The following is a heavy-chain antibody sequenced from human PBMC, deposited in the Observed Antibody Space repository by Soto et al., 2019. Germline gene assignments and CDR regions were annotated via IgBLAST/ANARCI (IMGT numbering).Heavy chain of an antibody. CDR2: IWYDGSNK. D-gene: IGHD6-6*01. J-gene: IGHJ6*02. Sequence: GGSLRLSCAASGFTFSSYGMHWVRQAPGKGLEWVAVIWYDGSNKYYADSVKGRFTISRDNSKNTLYLQMNSLRAEDTAVYYCARAGGSSSLRYYYYGMDVWGQGTTVTVSS. CDR3: ARAGGSSSLRYYYYGMDV. V-gene: IGHV3-33*01. CDR1: GFTFSSYG.